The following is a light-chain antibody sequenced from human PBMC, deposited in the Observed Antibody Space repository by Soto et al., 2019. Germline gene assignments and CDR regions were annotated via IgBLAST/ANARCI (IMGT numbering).Light chain of an antibody. J-gene: IGKJ4*01. V-gene: IGKV3-15*01. Sequence: EIVMTQSPATLSVSPGERATLSCRASQSVSSNLAWYQQKPGQAPRLLIYGASTRATGIPARFSGSGSGTDFTLTISGLKSEDFAVYYCQQYNNWPPLTFGGGTKVEIK. CDR1: QSVSSN. CDR3: QQYNNWPPLT. CDR2: GAS.